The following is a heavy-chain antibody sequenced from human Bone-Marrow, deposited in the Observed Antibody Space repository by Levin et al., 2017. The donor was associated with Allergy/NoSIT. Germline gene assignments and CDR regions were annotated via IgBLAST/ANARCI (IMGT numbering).Heavy chain of an antibody. CDR3: TRTGYCSSTSCYSAVD. J-gene: IGHJ4*02. V-gene: IGHV3-49*04. CDR2: IRSKAYGGTT. Sequence: GESLKISCTASGFTFGDYAMSWVRQAPGKGLEWVGFIRSKAYGGTTEYAASVKGRFTISRDDSKSIAYLQMNSLKTEDTAVYYCTRTGYCSSTSCYSAVDWGQGTLVTVSS. CDR1: GFTFGDYA. D-gene: IGHD2-2*01.